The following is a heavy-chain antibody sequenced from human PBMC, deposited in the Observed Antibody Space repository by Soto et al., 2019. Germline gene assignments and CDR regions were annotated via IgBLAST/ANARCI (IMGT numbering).Heavy chain of an antibody. CDR1: GGTFSSYS. J-gene: IGHJ6*02. D-gene: IGHD1-26*01. Sequence: VASVRLSCKASGGTFSSYSISWVRQAPGHGLEWMGGIIPIFGTANYAQKFQGRVTITADESTSTAYMELSSLRSEDTAVYYCARDGPSIVGATGSYYYGMDFWGQGNTVSVSS. CDR2: IIPIFGTA. V-gene: IGHV1-69*13. CDR3: ARDGPSIVGATGSYYYGMDF.